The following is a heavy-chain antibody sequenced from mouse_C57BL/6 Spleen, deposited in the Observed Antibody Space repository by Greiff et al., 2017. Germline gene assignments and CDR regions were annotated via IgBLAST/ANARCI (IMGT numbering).Heavy chain of an antibody. V-gene: IGHV6-3*01. Sequence: DVQLQESGGGLVQPGGSMKLSCVASGFTFSNYWMNWVRQSPEKGLEWFAQIRLKSDNYATHYAESVKGRFTISRDDSKSSVYRQMNNLRAEDTGIYYCTGERYYGSSPLFDYWGQGTTLTVSS. CDR3: TGERYYGSSPLFDY. J-gene: IGHJ2*01. CDR2: IRLKSDNYAT. CDR1: GFTFSNYW. D-gene: IGHD1-1*01.